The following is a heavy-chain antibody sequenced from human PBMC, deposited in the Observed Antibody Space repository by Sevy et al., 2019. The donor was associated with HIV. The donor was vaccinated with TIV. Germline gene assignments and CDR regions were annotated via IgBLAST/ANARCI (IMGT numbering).Heavy chain of an antibody. Sequence: GGSLRLSCAASGFTFSPYWMTWVRQAPGKGLEWVANIRPDGSDKYYLDSMKGRFTISRVNAKNSLYLQMNSLRADDTAMYYGARGVGLDCWGQGALVTVSS. CDR2: IRPDGSDK. J-gene: IGHJ4*02. V-gene: IGHV3-7*01. CDR1: GFTFSPYW. D-gene: IGHD1-26*01. CDR3: ARGVGLDC.